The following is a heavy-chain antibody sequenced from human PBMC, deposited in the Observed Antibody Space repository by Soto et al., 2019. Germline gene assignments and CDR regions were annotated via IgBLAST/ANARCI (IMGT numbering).Heavy chain of an antibody. CDR2: IKSKTDGGTT. CDR3: TTREVTTGNYYYYGMDV. Sequence: PGGSLRLSCAASGFTFSNAWMSWVRQAPGKGLEWVGRIKSKTDGGTTDYAAPVKGRFTISRDDSKNTLYLQMNSLKTEDTAVYYCTTREVTTGNYYYYGMDVWGQGTTVTSP. V-gene: IGHV3-15*01. J-gene: IGHJ6*02. D-gene: IGHD4-4*01. CDR1: GFTFSNAW.